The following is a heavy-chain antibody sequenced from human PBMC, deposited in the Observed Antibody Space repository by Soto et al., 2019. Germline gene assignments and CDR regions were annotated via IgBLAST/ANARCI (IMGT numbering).Heavy chain of an antibody. CDR1: GFTFSLYG. V-gene: IGHV3-30*18. J-gene: IGHJ4*02. Sequence: QVQLVESGGGVVQPGRSLRLSCAASGFTFSLYGMHWVRQAPGKGLEWGAVISYDGSNKYYSDSVKGRFTISRDNSKSTLYLQMSSLRAEDTAVYYCAKGFSYSVIDYWGQGTLVTVSS. D-gene: IGHD5-18*01. CDR3: AKGFSYSVIDY. CDR2: ISYDGSNK.